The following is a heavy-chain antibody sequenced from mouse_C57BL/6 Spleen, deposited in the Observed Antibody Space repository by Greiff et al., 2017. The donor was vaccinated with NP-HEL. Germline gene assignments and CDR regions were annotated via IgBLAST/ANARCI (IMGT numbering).Heavy chain of an antibody. V-gene: IGHV1-62-2*01. Sequence: QVQLQQSGAELVKPGASVKLSCKASGYTFTEYTIHWVKQRSGQGLEWIGWFYPGSGSIKYNEKFKDKATLTSDKSSSTVYMELSRLTSEDSAVYFCARHEGGYDYDGVHWVDYWGQGTTLTVSS. D-gene: IGHD2-4*01. CDR2: FYPGSGSI. CDR1: GYTFTEYT. J-gene: IGHJ2*01. CDR3: ARHEGGYDYDGVHWVDY.